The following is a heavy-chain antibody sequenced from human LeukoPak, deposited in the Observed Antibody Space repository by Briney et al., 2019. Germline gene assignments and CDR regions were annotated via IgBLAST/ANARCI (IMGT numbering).Heavy chain of an antibody. J-gene: IGHJ4*02. CDR2: ISASGGST. D-gene: IGHD5-12*01. CDR1: GFTFSSYW. V-gene: IGHV3-23*01. CDR3: ASQTSGYSGYSSHY. Sequence: PGGSLRLSCAASGFTFSSYWMHWVRQAPGKGLDWVSAISASGGSTSYADSVKGRFTISRDNSKNTLYLQMNSLRAVDTAVYYCASQTSGYSGYSSHYWGQGTLVTVSS.